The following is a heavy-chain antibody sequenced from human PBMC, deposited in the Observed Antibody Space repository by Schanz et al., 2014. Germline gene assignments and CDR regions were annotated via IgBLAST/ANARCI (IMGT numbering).Heavy chain of an antibody. CDR2: ISTSGTYM. CDR3: ARKMKLGVYGGKGHDSLDI. CDR1: GFSFGTYA. J-gene: IGHJ3*02. Sequence: EVQLVESGGGLVQPGGSLRLSCAASGFSFGTYAMTWVRQAPGRGLEWVSSISTSGTYMYIADSLKGRLTISRDDAKKSMYLQMNTLRAEDTAVYYCARKMKLGVYGGKGHDSLDIWGQGTMVTVSS. D-gene: IGHD4-17*01. V-gene: IGHV3-21*01.